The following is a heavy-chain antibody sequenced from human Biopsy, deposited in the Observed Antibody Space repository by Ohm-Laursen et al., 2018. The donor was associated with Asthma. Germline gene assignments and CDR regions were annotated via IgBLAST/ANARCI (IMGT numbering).Heavy chain of an antibody. CDR3: ARGYSGSDRIVYYYSGLEV. CDR2: LIPVLGTP. J-gene: IGHJ6*02. D-gene: IGHD5-12*01. Sequence: SVKVSCKASGDSFSNYAISWVRQAPGQGLEWMGGLIPVLGTPDHVQMFEGRVTITADESTGTAYMELSSLSSEDTAVYYCARGYSGSDRIVYYYSGLEVWGQGTTVTVSS. V-gene: IGHV1-69*13. CDR1: GDSFSNYA.